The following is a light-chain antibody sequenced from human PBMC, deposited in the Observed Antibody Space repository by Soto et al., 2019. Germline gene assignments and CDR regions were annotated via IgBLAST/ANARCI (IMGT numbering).Light chain of an antibody. V-gene: IGKV3-11*01. J-gene: IGKJ5*01. Sequence: EVLMTQSPAPLAVSPGERVTVACRASQSVRRNLAWYQQKPDQAPRLLIYDASSRAAGVPARFSGSGSGTDFTLTISSLEPEDFAVYYCQQRSNWLITFGQGTRLEIK. CDR2: DAS. CDR3: QQRSNWLIT. CDR1: QSVRRN.